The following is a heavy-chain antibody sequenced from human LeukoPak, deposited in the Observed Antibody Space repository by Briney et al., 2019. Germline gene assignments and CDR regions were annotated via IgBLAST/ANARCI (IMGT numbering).Heavy chain of an antibody. CDR3: GLGAAYPQSPYYYYGMDV. D-gene: IGHD6-13*01. V-gene: IGHV1-3*01. Sequence: ASVKVSCKASGYTFTSYAMHWVRQAPGQRLEWMGWINAGNGNTKYSQKFQGRVTITRDTSASTAYMELSSLRSEDTAVYYCGLGAAYPQSPYYYYGMDVWGQGTTVTVSS. CDR1: GYTFTSYA. J-gene: IGHJ6*02. CDR2: INAGNGNT.